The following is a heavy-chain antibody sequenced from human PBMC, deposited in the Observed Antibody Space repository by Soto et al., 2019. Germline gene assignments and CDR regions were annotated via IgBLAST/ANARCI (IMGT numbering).Heavy chain of an antibody. CDR1: GGSISSSSYY. CDR3: ARADGTSSPHY. D-gene: IGHD1-26*01. V-gene: IGHV4-39*07. CDR2: IYYSGST. Sequence: SETLSLTCTVSGGSISSSSYYWGWIRQPPGKGLEWIGSIYYSGSTYYNPSLKSRVTISVDTSKNQFSLKLSSVTAADTVVYYCARADGTSSPHYWGQGTLVTVSS. J-gene: IGHJ4*02.